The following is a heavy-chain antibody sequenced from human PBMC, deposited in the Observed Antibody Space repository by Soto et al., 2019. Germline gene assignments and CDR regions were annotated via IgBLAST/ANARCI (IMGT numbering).Heavy chain of an antibody. Sequence: EVQLLESGGGLVQPGGSLRLSCAASGFTFSSYAMSWVRQAPGKGLEWVSSISGSGGNAYYADSVKGRFSISRDNPKNTLRLQRNSLRADDTAVYYCAKDGASGSYPPYYYFGMDVWGQGTTVTVSS. CDR1: GFTFSSYA. CDR2: ISGSGGNA. CDR3: AKDGASGSYPPYYYFGMDV. V-gene: IGHV3-23*01. D-gene: IGHD1-26*01. J-gene: IGHJ6*02.